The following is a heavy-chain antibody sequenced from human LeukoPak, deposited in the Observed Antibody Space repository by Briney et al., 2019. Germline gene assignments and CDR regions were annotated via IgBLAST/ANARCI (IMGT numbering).Heavy chain of an antibody. Sequence: PGESLKISCKGSGYSFTRNWIGWVRQMPGKGLEWMGIIYPGDSDTRYSPSFQGQVTISADKSISTAYLQWSTLKASDTAMYYCARLYSGYDSYFDYWGQGTLVTVSS. CDR3: ARLYSGYDSYFDY. CDR1: GYSFTRNW. D-gene: IGHD5-12*01. V-gene: IGHV5-51*01. CDR2: IYPGDSDT. J-gene: IGHJ4*02.